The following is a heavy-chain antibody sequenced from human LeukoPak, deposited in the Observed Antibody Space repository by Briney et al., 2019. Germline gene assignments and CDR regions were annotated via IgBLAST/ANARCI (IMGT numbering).Heavy chain of an antibody. J-gene: IGHJ4*02. CDR2: MYYSGNT. CDR3: ARGTQVRRSGIDY. Sequence: PSETLSLTCTVSGDSISSSSYYWGWIRQPPGKGLEWIGTMYYSGNTYYNPSIKSRVTISGDTSKNQFSLKLTSVTAADPAVYYCARGTQVRRSGIDYWGQGILVTVSS. D-gene: IGHD1-26*01. CDR1: GDSISSSSYY. V-gene: IGHV4-39*07.